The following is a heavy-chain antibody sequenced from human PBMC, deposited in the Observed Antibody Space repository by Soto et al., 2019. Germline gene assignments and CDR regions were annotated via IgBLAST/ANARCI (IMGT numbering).Heavy chain of an antibody. CDR3: ARLDSSSWPSDGMDV. J-gene: IGHJ6*02. CDR1: GFTFSSYG. D-gene: IGHD6-13*01. CDR2: IWYDGSNK. Sequence: GGSLRLSCAASGFTFSSYGTHWVRQAPGKGLEWVAVIWYDGSNKYYADSVKGRFTISRDNSKNTLYLQMNSLRAEDTAVYYCARLDSSSWPSDGMDVWGQGTTVTVSS. V-gene: IGHV3-33*01.